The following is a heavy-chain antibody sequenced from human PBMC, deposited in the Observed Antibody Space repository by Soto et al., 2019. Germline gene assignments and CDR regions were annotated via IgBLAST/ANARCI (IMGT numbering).Heavy chain of an antibody. Sequence: QVPLVQSGAEVKKPGSSVKVSCKASGGTFSSYRINWVRKAPGQGLEWVGGIVPISRTADYAQKFQGRVTITADESARTAYMELRSLKSQDTAVYYCARDSGAKLSSSWGQGTLVTVSS. J-gene: IGHJ4*02. CDR3: ARDSGAKLSSS. V-gene: IGHV1-69*01. D-gene: IGHD6-13*01. CDR1: GGTFSSYR. CDR2: IVPISRTA.